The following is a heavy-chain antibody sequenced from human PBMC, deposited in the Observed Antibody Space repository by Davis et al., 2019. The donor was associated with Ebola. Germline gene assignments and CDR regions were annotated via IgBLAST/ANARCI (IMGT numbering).Heavy chain of an antibody. CDR2: IHYTGSP. CDR1: GGPITNYY. CDR3: GRGQRRMPTPDYAVDV. Sequence: MPSETLSPTCTPPGGPITNYYWTWVPQPPGKGLEWIGYIHYTGSPNYNPTLKTRVSLSIDTSKNQFSLTLDSVTAADTAGYYCGRGQRRMPTPDYAVDVWGQGTTVTVSS. J-gene: IGHJ6*02. D-gene: IGHD2-2*01. V-gene: IGHV4-59*01.